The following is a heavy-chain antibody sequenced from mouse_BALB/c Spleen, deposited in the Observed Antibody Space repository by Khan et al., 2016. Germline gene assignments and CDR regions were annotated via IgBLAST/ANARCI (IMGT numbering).Heavy chain of an antibody. CDR2: ISYSGST. J-gene: IGHJ2*01. D-gene: IGHD3-3*01. V-gene: IGHV3-2*02. CDR1: GYSITSDYA. CDR3: ARLRTGGYYFDY. Sequence: EVQLVESGPGLVKPSQSLSLTCTVTGYSITSDYAWNWIRQFPGNKLEWMGYISYSGSTSYNPSLKSRISITRDTSKNQFFLQLNSVTTEDTATYYCARLRTGGYYFDYWGQGTTLTVSS.